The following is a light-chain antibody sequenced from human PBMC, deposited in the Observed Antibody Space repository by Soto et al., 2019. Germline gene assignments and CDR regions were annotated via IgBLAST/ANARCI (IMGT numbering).Light chain of an antibody. Sequence: QSVLTQPPSVSGAPGQRVTISCTGSSSNIGADYGVHWYQQLPGTAPKLLLYGNSTRPSGVPDRFSGSKSGTSASLAITGLQAEDEDDYYCQSYDSSLSSSRVFGTGTKLTVL. CDR3: QSYDSSLSSSRV. V-gene: IGLV1-40*01. J-gene: IGLJ1*01. CDR1: SSNIGADYG. CDR2: GNS.